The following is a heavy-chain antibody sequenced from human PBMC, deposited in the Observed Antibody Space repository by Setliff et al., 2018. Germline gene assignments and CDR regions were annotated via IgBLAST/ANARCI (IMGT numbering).Heavy chain of an antibody. V-gene: IGHV4-59*01. CDR3: ARQPSSGAYYNPRPYYFDY. CDR1: GGSINNYY. Sequence: ASETLSLTCTVSGGSINNYYWSWVRQSPGKGLEWIGFVHFGGDTNYNPSLKSRVTMSVDTSNNQFSLNLRSVTAADTAVYFCARQPSSGAYYNPRPYYFDYWGQGTLVTVSS. D-gene: IGHD3-10*01. J-gene: IGHJ4*02. CDR2: VHFGGDT.